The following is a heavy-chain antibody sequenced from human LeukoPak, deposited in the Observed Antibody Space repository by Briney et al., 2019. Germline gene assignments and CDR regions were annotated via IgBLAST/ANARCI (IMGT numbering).Heavy chain of an antibody. CDR3: ARQTSPYCSSTSCYQGYYYYYMDV. V-gene: IGHV5-51*01. J-gene: IGHJ6*03. D-gene: IGHD2-2*01. CDR2: IYPGDSDT. CDR1: GYNFTSYW. Sequence: GESLKISCKSSGYNFTSYWIGWVRQMPGKGLEWMGIIYPGDSDTRYSPSFQGQVTISADKSISTAYLQWSSLKASDTAMYYCARQTSPYCSSTSCYQGYYYYYMDVWGKGTTVTVSS.